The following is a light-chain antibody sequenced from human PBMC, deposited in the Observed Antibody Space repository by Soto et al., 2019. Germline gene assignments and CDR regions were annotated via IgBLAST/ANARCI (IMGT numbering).Light chain of an antibody. CDR1: SSDVGSYNL. CDR3: CSYAGSSAYV. J-gene: IGLJ1*01. V-gene: IGLV2-23*01. Sequence: QSALTQPASVSGSPGQSITISCTGTSSDVGSYNLVSWYQQHPGKAPKLMIYEGSKRPSGVSNRFSGSKSGNTASLTISGLQAEDGADYYCCSYAGSSAYVFGTGTKVNVL. CDR2: EGS.